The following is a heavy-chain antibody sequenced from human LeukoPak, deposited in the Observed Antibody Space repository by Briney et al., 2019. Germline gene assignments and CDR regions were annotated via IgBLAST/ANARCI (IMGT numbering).Heavy chain of an antibody. D-gene: IGHD5-18*01. Sequence: PGGSLRLSCAASGFTFSSYWMHWVRQAPGKGLEWVSVISGSGGSTSYADSVKGRFTISRDNSMNTLYLQMNSLRAEDTAVYYCAKDDRIQTRRYSYNYWGQGTLVTVSS. CDR1: GFTFSSYW. CDR2: ISGSGGST. V-gene: IGHV3-23*01. J-gene: IGHJ4*02. CDR3: AKDDRIQTRRYSYNY.